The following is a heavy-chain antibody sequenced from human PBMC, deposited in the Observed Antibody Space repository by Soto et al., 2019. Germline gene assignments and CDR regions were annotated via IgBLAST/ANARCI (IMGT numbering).Heavy chain of an antibody. J-gene: IGHJ3*02. CDR3: ARGRGTFWSGYYSFAFDI. CDR2: INAGNGNA. Sequence: ASAEVSCKASGYTLTSCAMQWVRQDKGQRLEWMGWINAGNGNAKYSQKFQGRVTITRDTSASTAYMELSSLRSEDTAVYYCARGRGTFWSGYYSFAFDIWGQGTMVTVSS. V-gene: IGHV1-3*01. CDR1: GYTLTSCA. D-gene: IGHD3-3*01.